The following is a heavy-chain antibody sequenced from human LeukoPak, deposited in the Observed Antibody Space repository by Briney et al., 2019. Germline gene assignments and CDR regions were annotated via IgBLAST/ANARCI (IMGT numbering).Heavy chain of an antibody. D-gene: IGHD6-6*01. V-gene: IGHV1-69*13. J-gene: IGHJ4*02. CDR2: IIPIFGTA. CDR1: GGTFSSYA. CDR3: ASSLVVHHGGLDY. Sequence: SVKVSCKASGGTFSSYAISWVRQAPGQGLEWMGGIIPIFGTANYAQKFQGRVTITADESTSTAYMELSSLRSEDTAVYYCASSLVVHHGGLDYWGQGTLVPVSS.